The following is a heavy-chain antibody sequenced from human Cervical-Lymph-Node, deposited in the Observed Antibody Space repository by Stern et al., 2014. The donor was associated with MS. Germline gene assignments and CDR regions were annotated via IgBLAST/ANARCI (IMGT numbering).Heavy chain of an antibody. J-gene: IGHJ5*02. CDR3: ARTGMDRDWFDP. Sequence: QVQLGQSGTEVKKPGASVKVSCKASGYTFTIYYMHWVRQAPGQGLEWMGIINPSDGSTSYAQKFQGRVTMTSDTSTRTVYMELGSLRSEDTAVYYCARTGMDRDWFDPWGQGTLVTVSS. CDR1: GYTFTIYY. CDR2: INPSDGST. D-gene: IGHD2-2*03. V-gene: IGHV1-46*01.